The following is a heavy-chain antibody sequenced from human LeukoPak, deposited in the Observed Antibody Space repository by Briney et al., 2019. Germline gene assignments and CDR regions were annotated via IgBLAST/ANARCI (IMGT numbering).Heavy chain of an antibody. Sequence: PGGSLRLSCAASGFSFSNYAMSWIRQPPGKGLEWIGYIYYSGSTNYNPSLKSRVTISVDTSKNQFSLKLSSVTAADTAVYYCARVFPVYDFLTGYYPYYFDYWGQGTLVTVSS. J-gene: IGHJ4*02. CDR1: GFSFSNYA. V-gene: IGHV4-59*01. CDR3: ARVFPVYDFLTGYYPYYFDY. CDR2: IYYSGST. D-gene: IGHD3-9*01.